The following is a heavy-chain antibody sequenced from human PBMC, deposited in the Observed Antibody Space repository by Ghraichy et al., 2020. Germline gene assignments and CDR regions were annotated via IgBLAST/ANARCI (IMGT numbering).Heavy chain of an antibody. Sequence: SETLSLTCAVYGGSFSGYFWNWIRQRPGKGLEWIGEINHSGSTNYNPSLKSQVTISVDMSSKNQFSLRLTSVTAADTAVYYCARMRRQLVGGDYWGQGTLVTVSS. J-gene: IGHJ4*02. CDR3: ARMRRQLVGGDY. CDR2: INHSGST. V-gene: IGHV4-34*01. CDR1: GGSFSGYF. D-gene: IGHD6-6*01.